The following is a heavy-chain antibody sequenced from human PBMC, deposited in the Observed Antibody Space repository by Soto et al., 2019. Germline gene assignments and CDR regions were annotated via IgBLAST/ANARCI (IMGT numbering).Heavy chain of an antibody. CDR1: GVSFSDYG. V-gene: IGHV3-7*01. Sequence: EVQLVESGGGLAQPGGSLRLSCAVSGVSFSDYGMSWVRQARGKGLEWVANINEDGSAKHYADSVMGRFTISRDNTENSLYLQMNSLRAEDTAVYYCARIVYTFHIWGQGTVVTVSS. CDR3: ARIVYTFHI. D-gene: IGHD3-16*02. J-gene: IGHJ3*02. CDR2: INEDGSAK.